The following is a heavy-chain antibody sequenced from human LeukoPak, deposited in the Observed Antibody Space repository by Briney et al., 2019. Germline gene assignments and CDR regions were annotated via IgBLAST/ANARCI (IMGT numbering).Heavy chain of an antibody. CDR3: ARDWYIAAAGTVYFDY. Sequence: ASVKVSCKASGYTFTSYGISWVRQAPGQGLEWMGWISAYNGNTNYAQKLQGRVTMTTDTSTSTAYMELRSLRSEDTAVYYCARDWYIAAAGTVYFDYWGQGTLVTVSS. J-gene: IGHJ4*02. CDR2: ISAYNGNT. D-gene: IGHD6-13*01. CDR1: GYTFTSYG. V-gene: IGHV1-18*01.